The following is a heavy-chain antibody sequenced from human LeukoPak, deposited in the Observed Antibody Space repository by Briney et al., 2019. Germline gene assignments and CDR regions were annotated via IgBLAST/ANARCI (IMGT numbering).Heavy chain of an antibody. CDR2: ISGSGGST. Sequence: PGGSLRLSCSASGYRFSDYDMGWIGQTSRKGLEWVSAISGSGGSTSYADSVKGRFTLSRDNSKNTLYVLMHSLRAEDTAVYYCVKASTSYYYDSSSYHSFDYWGQGTLVTVSS. D-gene: IGHD3-22*01. J-gene: IGHJ4*02. CDR1: GYRFSDYD. V-gene: IGHV3-23*01. CDR3: VKASTSYYYDSSSYHSFDY.